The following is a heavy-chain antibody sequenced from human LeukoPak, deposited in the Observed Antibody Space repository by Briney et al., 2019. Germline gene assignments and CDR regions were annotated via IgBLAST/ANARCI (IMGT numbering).Heavy chain of an antibody. D-gene: IGHD6-19*01. V-gene: IGHV4-59*01. CDR1: GGSISSYY. J-gene: IGHJ5*02. CDR3: ARWYSSGWIDN. CDR2: IYDSGST. Sequence: PSETLPLTCTVSGGSISSYYWSWIRQPPGKGLEWIGNIYDSGSTKYNPSLKSRVTVSGDTSKNQVSLKLSSVTAADTAIYYCARWYSSGWIDNWGQGTLVTVSS.